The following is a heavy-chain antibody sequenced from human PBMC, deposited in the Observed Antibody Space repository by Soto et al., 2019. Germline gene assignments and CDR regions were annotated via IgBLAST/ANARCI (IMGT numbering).Heavy chain of an antibody. J-gene: IGHJ4*02. CDR1: GYTFTGYY. Sequence: ASVKVSCKASGYTFTGYYMHWVRQAPGQGLEWMGWINPNSGGTNYAQKFQGRVTMTRDTSISTAYMELSRLRSDDTAVYYCARGHVPYYYDSSGYYSWGQGTLVTVSS. CDR3: ARGHVPYYYDSSGYYS. D-gene: IGHD3-22*01. CDR2: INPNSGGT. V-gene: IGHV1-2*02.